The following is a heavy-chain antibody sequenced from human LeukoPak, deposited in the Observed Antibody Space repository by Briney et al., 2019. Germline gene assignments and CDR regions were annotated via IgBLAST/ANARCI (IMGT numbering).Heavy chain of an antibody. CDR3: AKDQLYGSGSGAIDY. CDR1: GFTFSSYA. CDR2: IRYDGSNK. J-gene: IGHJ4*02. V-gene: IGHV3-30*02. D-gene: IGHD3-10*01. Sequence: GGSLRLSCAASGFTFSSYAMSWVRQAPGKGLEWVAFIRYDGSNKYYADSVKGRFTISRDNSKNTLYLQMNSLRAEDTAVYYCAKDQLYGSGSGAIDYWGQGTLVTVSS.